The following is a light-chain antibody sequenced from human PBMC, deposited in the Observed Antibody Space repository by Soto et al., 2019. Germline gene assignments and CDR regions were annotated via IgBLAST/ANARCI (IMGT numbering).Light chain of an antibody. Sequence: EMVMTQSPGTLSVSPGERATLSCRASQSVSSNLAWYQQKPGQAPRLLIYGASTRATGIPARFSGSGSGTEFTLTISSLQSEDFAVYYCQQYNNWPPYTFGQGTKLEIK. V-gene: IGKV3-15*01. CDR2: GAS. CDR1: QSVSSN. J-gene: IGKJ2*01. CDR3: QQYNNWPPYT.